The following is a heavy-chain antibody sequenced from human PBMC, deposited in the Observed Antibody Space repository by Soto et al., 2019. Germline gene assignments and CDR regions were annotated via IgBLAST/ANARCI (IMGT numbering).Heavy chain of an antibody. CDR3: ATRTGPYYYAMNV. J-gene: IGHJ6*02. CDR1: GFTIRSNY. CDR2: INSAGST. D-gene: IGHD4-17*01. Sequence: GGSLRLSCAASGFTIRSNYMTWVRQAPGKGLEWVSIINSAGSTYDADSVKGRFTLSRDTSKNTLYLQINTLRAEDTAVYYCATRTGPYYYAMNVWGQGTTVTVSS. V-gene: IGHV3-53*01.